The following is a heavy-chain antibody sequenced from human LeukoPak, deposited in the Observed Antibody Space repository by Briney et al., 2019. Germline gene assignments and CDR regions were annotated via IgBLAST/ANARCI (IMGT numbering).Heavy chain of an antibody. CDR2: ISSSSSYT. Sequence: PGGSLRRSCAASGFTFSDYYMSWIRQAPGKGLEWVSYISSSSSYTNYADSVKGRFTISRDNAKNSLYLQMNSLRAEDTAVYYCARESYNWNDQRGTAFDIWGQGTMVTVSS. V-gene: IGHV3-11*06. CDR3: ARESYNWNDQRGTAFDI. D-gene: IGHD1-20*01. J-gene: IGHJ3*02. CDR1: GFTFSDYY.